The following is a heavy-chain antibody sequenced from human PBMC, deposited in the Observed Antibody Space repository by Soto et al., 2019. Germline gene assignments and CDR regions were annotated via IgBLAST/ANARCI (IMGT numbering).Heavy chain of an antibody. CDR1: GFTFSSYG. V-gene: IGHV3-30*18. J-gene: IGHJ6*02. CDR3: AKDLETTVGIRTYYYYYGMDV. Sequence: GGSLRLSCAASGFTFSSYGMHWVRQAPGKGLEWVAVISYDGSNKYYADSVKGRFTISRDNSKNTLYLQMNSLRAEDTAVYYCAKDLETTVGIRTYYYYYGMDVWGQGTTVTVSS. CDR2: ISYDGSNK. D-gene: IGHD4-17*01.